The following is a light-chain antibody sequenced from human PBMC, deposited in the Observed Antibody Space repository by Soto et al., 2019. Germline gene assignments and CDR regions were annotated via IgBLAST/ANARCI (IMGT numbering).Light chain of an antibody. Sequence: QSVLTQPASVSGSPGQSITISCTGTSSDVGGYDYVSWYQQHPGKAPKFMIYEVTHRPSGVSHRFSGSKSGNTASLTISGLQAEDEPDYYCTSYTTTSTYVFGTGTKVTVL. CDR2: EVT. CDR3: TSYTTTSTYV. J-gene: IGLJ1*01. CDR1: SSDVGGYDY. V-gene: IGLV2-14*01.